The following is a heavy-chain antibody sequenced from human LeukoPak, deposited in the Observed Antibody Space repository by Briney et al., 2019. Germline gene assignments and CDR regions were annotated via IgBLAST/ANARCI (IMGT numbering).Heavy chain of an antibody. V-gene: IGHV1-18*01. CDR2: ISAYNGNT. J-gene: IGHJ6*03. CDR3: ARVNYYGSGSYYDYYYYMDF. D-gene: IGHD3-10*01. Sequence: GASVKVSCKASGYTFTSYGISWVRQAPGQGLEWMGWISAYNGNTNYAQKLQGRVTMTTDTSTSTAYMELRSLRSDDTAVYYCARVNYYGSGSYYDYYYYMDFWGKGTTVTVSS. CDR1: GYTFTSYG.